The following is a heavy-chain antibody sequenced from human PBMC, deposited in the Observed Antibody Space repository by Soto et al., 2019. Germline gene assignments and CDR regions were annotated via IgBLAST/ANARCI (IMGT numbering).Heavy chain of an antibody. CDR3: VRLFCSTNTCDSWFDP. Sequence: GESLKISCTGFGYTFTTFWISWVRQMPGKGLEWMGRIGPRDSYVNYSPSFQGHVTISLDKSISTAYLQWGSLKASDTAMYYCVRLFCSTNTCDSWFDPWGEGTLVTVSS. V-gene: IGHV5-10-1*01. J-gene: IGHJ5*02. CDR2: IGPRDSYV. CDR1: GYTFTTFW. D-gene: IGHD2-2*01.